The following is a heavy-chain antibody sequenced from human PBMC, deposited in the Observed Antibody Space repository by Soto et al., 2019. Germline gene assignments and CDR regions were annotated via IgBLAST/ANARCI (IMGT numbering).Heavy chain of an antibody. D-gene: IGHD3-10*01. CDR2: IYNGGST. CDR1: GESVNDSYWF. Sequence: QVQLQESGPGLVKPSETLSLTCTVSGESVNDSYWFWNWIRQTPGKGLEWIGYIYNGGSTTYSPSFKSRVTISVNAYKNHFSLKVTSVTAADTAIYYCAREGGGWFGAFDVWGQGRMVTVSS. J-gene: IGHJ3*01. V-gene: IGHV4-61*01. CDR3: AREGGGWFGAFDV.